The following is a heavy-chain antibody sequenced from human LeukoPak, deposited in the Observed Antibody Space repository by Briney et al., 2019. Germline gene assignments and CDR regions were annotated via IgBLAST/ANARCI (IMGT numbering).Heavy chain of an antibody. D-gene: IGHD4-17*01. V-gene: IGHV4-34*01. Sequence: PSGTLSLTCAVYGGSFSGYYWSWIRQPPGKGLEWIGEINHSGSTNYNPSLKSRVTISVDTSKNQFSLKLSSVTAADTAVYYCRGDYLTQGPDYWGQGTLVTVSS. CDR2: INHSGST. J-gene: IGHJ4*02. CDR3: RGDYLTQGPDY. CDR1: GGSFSGYY.